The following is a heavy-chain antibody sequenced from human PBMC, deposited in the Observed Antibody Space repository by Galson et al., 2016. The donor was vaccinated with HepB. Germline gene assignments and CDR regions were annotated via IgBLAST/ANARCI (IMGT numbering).Heavy chain of an antibody. D-gene: IGHD3-10*02. J-gene: IGHJ4*02. CDR3: ARSLLSIAFVRGGLDY. Sequence: SVKVSCKASGYTFTSYDINWVRQATGQGLEWMGRMSPNSGDTGYTQKFQDRVTLTRNTSTSTVYTELSGLKSEDTGVYYCARSLLSIAFVRGGLDYWGQGTLVTVSS. CDR1: GYTFTSYD. V-gene: IGHV1-8*01. CDR2: MSPNSGDT.